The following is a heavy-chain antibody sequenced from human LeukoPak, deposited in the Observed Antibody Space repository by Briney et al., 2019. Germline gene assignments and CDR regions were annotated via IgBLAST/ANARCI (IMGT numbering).Heavy chain of an antibody. D-gene: IGHD3-9*01. CDR3: ARGVLRYFDWLLPPGYFDY. V-gene: IGHV4-34*01. Sequence: PSETLSLTCAVYGGSFSGYYWSWIRQPPGKGLEWIGEINHSGSTNYNPSLKSRVTISVDTSKNQFSLKLSSVTAADTAVYYCARGVLRYFDWLLPPGYFDYWGQGTLVTVSS. CDR2: INHSGST. J-gene: IGHJ4*02. CDR1: GGSFSGYY.